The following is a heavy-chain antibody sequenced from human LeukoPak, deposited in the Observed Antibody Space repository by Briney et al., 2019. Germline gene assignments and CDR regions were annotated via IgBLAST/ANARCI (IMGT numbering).Heavy chain of an antibody. J-gene: IGHJ4*02. Sequence: GESLKISCKGSGYSFTSYWIGWVRQMPGKGLEWMGIIYLGDSDTRYSPSFQGQVTISADKSISTAYLQWSSLKASDTAMYYCARRYYGSGSYFDPPDYWGQGTLVTVSS. CDR3: ARRYYGSGSYFDPPDY. CDR1: GYSFTSYW. CDR2: IYLGDSDT. V-gene: IGHV5-51*01. D-gene: IGHD3-10*01.